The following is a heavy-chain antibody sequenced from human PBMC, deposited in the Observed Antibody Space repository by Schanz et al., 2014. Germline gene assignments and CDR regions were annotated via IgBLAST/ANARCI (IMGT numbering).Heavy chain of an antibody. CDR1: GFTFDDFA. V-gene: IGHV3-9*01. CDR3: AKDFRSSSWSLQFDS. Sequence: EVQLVQSGGGLVQPGRALRLSCAASGFTFDDFAMHWVRQVPGKGLEWVSGVSWNSASIGYAESVRGRFTISRDNAKNSLYLQMNSLRTEDTAFYYCAKDFRSSSWSLQFDSWGQGSLVTVS. D-gene: IGHD6-13*01. CDR2: VSWNSASI. J-gene: IGHJ4*02.